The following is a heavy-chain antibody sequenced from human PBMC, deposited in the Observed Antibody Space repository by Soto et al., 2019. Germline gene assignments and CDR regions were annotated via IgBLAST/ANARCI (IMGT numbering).Heavy chain of an antibody. CDR1: GYTFTSYG. V-gene: IGHV1-18*01. J-gene: IGHJ6*02. CDR3: ARDRPIYCSGGSCYPYYYGMDV. Sequence: QVQLVQSGAEVKKPGASVKVSCKASGYTFTSYGISWVRQAPGQGLEWMGWISAYNGNTNYAQKLQGRVTMTTDTSTSKAYMELRSLRSDDTAVYYCARDRPIYCSGGSCYPYYYGMDVWGQGTTVTVSS. D-gene: IGHD2-15*01. CDR2: ISAYNGNT.